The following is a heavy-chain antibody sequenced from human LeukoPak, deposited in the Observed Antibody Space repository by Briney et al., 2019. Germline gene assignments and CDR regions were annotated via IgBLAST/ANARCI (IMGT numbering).Heavy chain of an antibody. CDR3: ARGGSVSGYYTTY. CDR2: INTDGSTS. V-gene: IGHV3-74*01. J-gene: IGHJ4*02. CDR1: GFTFSSYW. D-gene: IGHD3-22*01. Sequence: GGSLRLSCVASGFTFSSYWMHWVRQPPGKGPVWVSRINTDGSTSSYADSGKGRFTISRDNARNSLYLQMNSLRAEDTAVYYCARGGSVSGYYTTYWGQGTLVTVSS.